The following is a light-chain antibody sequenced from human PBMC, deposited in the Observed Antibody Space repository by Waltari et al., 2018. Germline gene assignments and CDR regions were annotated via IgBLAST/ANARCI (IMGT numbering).Light chain of an antibody. CDR3: QKYGTLPAT. V-gene: IGKV3-20*01. CDR2: DAS. Sequence: EIVLTQSPGTLSLFPGDRATLSCRASQSVSRTLAWYQQKPGQAPRLLIYDASIRATGIPDRFSGSGSGTDFSLTISRLEPEDFAVYYCQKYGTLPATFGQGTKVEIK. CDR1: QSVSRT. J-gene: IGKJ1*01.